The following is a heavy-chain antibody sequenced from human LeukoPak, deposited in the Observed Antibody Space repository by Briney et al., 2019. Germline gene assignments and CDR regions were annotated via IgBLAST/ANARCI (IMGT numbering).Heavy chain of an antibody. CDR1: GFTFSDYY. J-gene: IGHJ6*02. CDR3: ARQGYCSSTSCPYYYYGMDV. D-gene: IGHD2-2*01. Sequence: GGPLRLSCAASGFTFSDYYMSWIRQAPGKAREGGSYISSSGSTIYYADSVKGRFTISRDNAKNSLYLQMNSLRAEDTAVYYCARQGYCSSTSCPYYYYGMDVWGQGTTVTVSS. V-gene: IGHV3-11*01. CDR2: ISSSGSTI.